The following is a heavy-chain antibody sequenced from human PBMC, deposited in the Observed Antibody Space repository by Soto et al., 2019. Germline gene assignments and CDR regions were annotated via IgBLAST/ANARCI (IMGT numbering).Heavy chain of an antibody. CDR1: GFSLSSYA. D-gene: IGHD6-19*01. CDR2: ISHDGVNK. CDR3: ARDMYSSDYFVKWFEP. V-gene: IGHV3-30-3*01. Sequence: QVRLVESGGGVVQPGRSLRLSCTASGFSLSSYAKYWFRQPPGKGLEWVAVISHDGVNKHYADSVKGRVTVSRDNSNHSLDLQLNSLRGEDTAMYYGARDMYSSDYFVKWFEPWGQGTLVTVSS. J-gene: IGHJ5*02.